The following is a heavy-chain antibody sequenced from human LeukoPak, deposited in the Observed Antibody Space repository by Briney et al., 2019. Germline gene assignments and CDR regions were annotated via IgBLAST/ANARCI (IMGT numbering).Heavy chain of an antibody. V-gene: IGHV3-30*02. D-gene: IGHD3-10*01. CDR3: AKDGGPSKKLLWFGESSDY. J-gene: IGHJ4*02. CDR2: IRYDGSNK. CDR1: GFTFSSYG. Sequence: PGGSLRLSCAASGFTFSSYGMHWVRQAPGKGLEWVAFIRYDGSNKYYADSVKGRFTISRDNSKNTLYLQMNSLRAEDTAVYYCAKDGGPSKKLLWFGESSDYWGQGTLVTVSS.